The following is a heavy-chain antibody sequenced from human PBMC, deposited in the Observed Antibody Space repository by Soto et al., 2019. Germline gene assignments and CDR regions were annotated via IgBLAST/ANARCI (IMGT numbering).Heavy chain of an antibody. CDR3: TTSFFTIFAQSYYYYGMDV. D-gene: IGHD3-3*01. CDR2: IKSKTDGGTT. J-gene: IGHJ6*02. V-gene: IGHV3-15*07. Sequence: EVQLVESGGGLVKPGGSLRLSCAASGFTFSNAWMNWVRQAPGKGLEWVGRIKSKTDGGTTDYAAPVKGRFTISRDDSKNTLYLQMNSLKTEDTAVYYCTTSFFTIFAQSYYYYGMDVWGQGTTVTVSS. CDR1: GFTFSNAW.